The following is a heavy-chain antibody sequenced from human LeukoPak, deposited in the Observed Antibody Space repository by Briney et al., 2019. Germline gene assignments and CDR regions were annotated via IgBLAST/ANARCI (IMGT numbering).Heavy chain of an antibody. Sequence: GGSLRLSCAASGFTFSSYAMSWVRQAPGKGLEWVSAIRGSGGSTYYADSVKGRLTISRDNSKNTLYLQMNSLRAEDTAVYYCAKDSDIVVVVAPSDDAFDIWGEGTMVTVSS. D-gene: IGHD2-15*01. CDR2: IRGSGGST. V-gene: IGHV3-23*01. CDR1: GFTFSSYA. CDR3: AKDSDIVVVVAPSDDAFDI. J-gene: IGHJ3*02.